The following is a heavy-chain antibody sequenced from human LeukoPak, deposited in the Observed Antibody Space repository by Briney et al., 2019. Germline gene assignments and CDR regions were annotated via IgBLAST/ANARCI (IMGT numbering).Heavy chain of an antibody. D-gene: IGHD6-19*01. CDR3: ARGPYSSGWYRYYYYYYYMDV. J-gene: IGHJ6*03. V-gene: IGHV1-8*01. CDR2: MNPNSGNT. Sequence: ASVKVSCKASGYTFTSYDINWVRQATGQGLEWMGWMNPNSGNTGYAQKFQGRVTMTRNTSISTAYMELSSLRSEDTAVYYCARGPYSSGWYRYYYYYYYMDVWGKGTTVTISS. CDR1: GYTFTSYD.